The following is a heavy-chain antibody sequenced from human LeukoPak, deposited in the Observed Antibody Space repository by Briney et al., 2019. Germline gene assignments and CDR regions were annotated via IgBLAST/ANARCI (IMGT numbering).Heavy chain of an antibody. V-gene: IGHV1-2*02. D-gene: IGHD1-1*01. CDR1: GYTFTGYY. J-gene: IGHJ4*02. Sequence: ASVKVSCKASGYTFTGYYMHWVRQAPGQGLEWMGWINPNSGGTNYAQKFQGRVTMTRDTSISTAYMELSRLRSDDTAVYYCARGVTGTTGLFDYWGQGTLVTVSS. CDR3: ARGVTGTTGLFDY. CDR2: INPNSGGT.